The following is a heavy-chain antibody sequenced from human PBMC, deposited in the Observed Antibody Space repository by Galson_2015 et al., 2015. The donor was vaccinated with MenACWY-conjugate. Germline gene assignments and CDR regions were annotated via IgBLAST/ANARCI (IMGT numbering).Heavy chain of an antibody. Sequence: SLRLSCAGSGFAFSGYAMTWVRQAPGKGLKWVSTINVSGGSTHYADFVRGRVTISRDNSRNTVYLQMNSLRVDDTAVYYCARHMGPSANSYWYGVHYWGRGTLVTVSS. CDR3: ARHMGPSANSYWYGVHY. V-gene: IGHV3-23*01. D-gene: IGHD3-10*01. J-gene: IGHJ4*02. CDR2: INVSGGST. CDR1: GFAFSGYA.